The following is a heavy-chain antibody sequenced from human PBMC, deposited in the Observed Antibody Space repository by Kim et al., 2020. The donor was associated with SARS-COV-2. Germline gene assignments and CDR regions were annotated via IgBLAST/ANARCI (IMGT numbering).Heavy chain of an antibody. D-gene: IGHD3-10*01. V-gene: IGHV3-33*06. J-gene: IGHJ6*02. CDR1: GFTFSSYG. CDR2: IWYDGSNK. Sequence: GGSLRLSCAASGFTFSSYGMHWVRQAPGKGLEWVAVIWYDGSNKYYADSVKGRFTISRDNSKNTLYLQMNSLRAEDTAVYYCAKDRRDYYGSGSYYVDGMDVWGQGTTVTVSS. CDR3: AKDRRDYYGSGSYYVDGMDV.